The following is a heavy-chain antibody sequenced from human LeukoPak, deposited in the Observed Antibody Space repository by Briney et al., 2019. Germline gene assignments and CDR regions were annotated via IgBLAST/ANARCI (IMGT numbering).Heavy chain of an antibody. Sequence: PGGSLRLSCAASGFTFGDYAMHWVRQAPGEGLEWVSGISSNSGSFTYGDSVEGRFTISRDNAKNSLYLQMNSLRTEDTALYYCAKDGTGGRRNWYFDLWGRGTLVTVSS. J-gene: IGHJ2*01. CDR1: GFTFGDYA. V-gene: IGHV3-9*01. CDR3: AKDGTGGRRNWYFDL. D-gene: IGHD3-10*01. CDR2: ISSNSGSF.